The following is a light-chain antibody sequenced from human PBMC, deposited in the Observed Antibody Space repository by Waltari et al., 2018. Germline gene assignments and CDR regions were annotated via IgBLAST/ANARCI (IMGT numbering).Light chain of an antibody. CDR3: QQYYNWPPLT. V-gene: IGKV3-15*01. CDR1: QSVGTN. CDR2: GAS. J-gene: IGKJ4*01. Sequence: EVVMTQSPATLSVSPGERATLSCRASQSVGTNLAWYQQKPGQAPWLLIHGASTRATGIPARFSGSGSGTEFTLTISSLQSEDFAVYYCQQYYNWPPLTFGGGTTVEIK.